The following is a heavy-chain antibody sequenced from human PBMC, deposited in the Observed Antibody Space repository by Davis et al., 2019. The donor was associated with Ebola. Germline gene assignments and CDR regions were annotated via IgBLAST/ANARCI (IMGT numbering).Heavy chain of an antibody. CDR2: ISAYNGNT. CDR3: ARERLYCSSISCYTSHYFDY. D-gene: IGHD2-2*02. J-gene: IGHJ4*02. Sequence: ASVKVSCKASGYTFTSYGISWVRQAPGQGLEWMGWISAYNGNTNYAQKLQGRVTMTTDTSTSTAYMELRSLRSDDTAVYYCARERLYCSSISCYTSHYFDYWGQGTLVTVSS. V-gene: IGHV1-18*01. CDR1: GYTFTSYG.